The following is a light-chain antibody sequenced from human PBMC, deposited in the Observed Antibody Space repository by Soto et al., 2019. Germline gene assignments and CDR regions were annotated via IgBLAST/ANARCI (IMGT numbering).Light chain of an antibody. J-gene: IGKJ3*01. CDR2: WAF. CDR3: QKYFRIPFS. V-gene: IGKV4-1*01. Sequence: DIVMTQSPDSLAVSLGEMATMNCKSSQSVLYSSNNKKYLAWYQQKPGQPTKLLIYWAFTRESGVPDRFSGSGFGKDFELTSGRRQAEDVAVSYCQKYFRIPFSFVPGTKVDIK. CDR1: QSVLYSSNNKKY.